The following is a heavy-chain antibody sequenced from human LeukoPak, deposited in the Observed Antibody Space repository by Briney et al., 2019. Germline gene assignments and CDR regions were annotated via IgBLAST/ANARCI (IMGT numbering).Heavy chain of an antibody. CDR1: GGSFSGYY. V-gene: IGHV4-34*01. D-gene: IGHD2-21*01. Sequence: PSETLSLTCAVYGGSFSGYYWSWIRQPPGKGLEWIWEINHSGSTNYNPSLKSRVTISGDTSKNQFSLKLSSVTAADPAVYYCARGMASLLWWSSYFDYWGQGTLVTVSS. J-gene: IGHJ4*02. CDR3: ARGMASLLWWSSYFDY. CDR2: INHSGST.